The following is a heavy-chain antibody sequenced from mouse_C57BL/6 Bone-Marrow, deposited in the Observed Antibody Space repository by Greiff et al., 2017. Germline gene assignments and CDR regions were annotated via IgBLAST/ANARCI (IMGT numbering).Heavy chain of an antibody. D-gene: IGHD2-4*01. CDR3: ARHYDYDVYAMDY. V-gene: IGHV5-4*01. J-gene: IGHJ4*01. Sequence: DVHLVESGGGLVKPGGSLKLSCAASGFTFSSYAMSWVRQTPEKRLEWVATISDGCSYTYYPDNVKGRFTISRDNAKNNLYLQMSHLKSEDTAMYYCARHYDYDVYAMDYWGQGTSVTVSS. CDR2: ISDGCSYT. CDR1: GFTFSSYA.